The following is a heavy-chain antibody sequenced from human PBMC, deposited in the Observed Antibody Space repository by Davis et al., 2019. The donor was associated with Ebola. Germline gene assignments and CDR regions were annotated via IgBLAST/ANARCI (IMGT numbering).Heavy chain of an antibody. J-gene: IGHJ4*02. D-gene: IGHD1-1*01. CDR3: ARWNEGSDH. CDR2: IYYSWFT. Sequence: PSETLSLTCTVSGGSISGYYWSWTRQPPGKGLECIAYIYYSWFTHYNPSLKSRVTISVDTSKNQFSLKLTSVTAADTAVYYCARWNEGSDHWGQGTLITVSS. V-gene: IGHV4-59*01. CDR1: GGSISGYY.